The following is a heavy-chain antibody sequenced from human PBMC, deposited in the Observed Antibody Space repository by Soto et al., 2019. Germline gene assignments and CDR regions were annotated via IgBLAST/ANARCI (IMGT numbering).Heavy chain of an antibody. CDR2: IWFDGSNK. J-gene: IGHJ4*02. CDR1: GFTFNSYD. D-gene: IGHD6-19*01. CDR3: ARDSAGSGXXXSXXX. V-gene: IGHV3-33*01. Sequence: PGGSLRLSCVASGFTFNSYDMHWVRQAPGKGLEWVALIWFDGSNKYSTDSVKGRFTISRDNSKNTLYLQMNSLRVEDTAVYYCARDSAGSGXXXSXXXWGQGTLVTVS.